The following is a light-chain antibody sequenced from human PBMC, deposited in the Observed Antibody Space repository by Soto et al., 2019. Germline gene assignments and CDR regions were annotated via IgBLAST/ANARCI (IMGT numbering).Light chain of an antibody. CDR3: QSHDSTNVV. CDR1: GGSIATNY. CDR2: EDD. J-gene: IGLJ2*01. V-gene: IGLV6-57*02. Sequence: NFMLTQPHSVSASRGKTVTISCTGSGGSIATNYVQWHQQRPGSAPTTVIYEDDKRPSGVPDRFSGSIDRSSNSASLIISGLKTEDEADYYCQSHDSTNVVFGRGTKLTVL.